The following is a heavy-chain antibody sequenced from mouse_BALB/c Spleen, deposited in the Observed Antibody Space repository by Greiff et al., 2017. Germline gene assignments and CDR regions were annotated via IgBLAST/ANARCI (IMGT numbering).Heavy chain of an antibody. Sequence: QVQLQQSGAELAKPGASVKMSCKASGYTFTSYWMHWVKQRPGQGLEWIGYINPSTGYTEYNQKFKDKATLTADKSSSTAYMQLSSLTSEDSAVYYCARPSIYDGYYIFDYWGQGTTLTVSS. V-gene: IGHV1-7*01. CDR1: GYTFTSYW. CDR2: INPSTGYT. CDR3: ARPSIYDGYYIFDY. D-gene: IGHD2-3*01. J-gene: IGHJ2*01.